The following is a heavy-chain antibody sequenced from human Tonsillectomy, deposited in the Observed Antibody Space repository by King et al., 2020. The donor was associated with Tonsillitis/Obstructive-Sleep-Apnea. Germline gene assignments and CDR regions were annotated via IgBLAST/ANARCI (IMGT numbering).Heavy chain of an antibody. V-gene: IGHV3-7*04. D-gene: IGHD3-22*01. Sequence: VQLVESGGGLVQPGGSLRLSCAASGFTFSSFRMGWVRQAPGKGLEWVANIKQDGTEKYYVDSVKGRFTIFRDNAKNSLYLQMNSLRAEDTAVYYCARPTYFYDSAGYFIGFAFDIWGQGTMVTVS. J-gene: IGHJ3*02. CDR1: GFTFSSFR. CDR3: ARPTYFYDSAGYFIGFAFDI. CDR2: IKQDGTEK.